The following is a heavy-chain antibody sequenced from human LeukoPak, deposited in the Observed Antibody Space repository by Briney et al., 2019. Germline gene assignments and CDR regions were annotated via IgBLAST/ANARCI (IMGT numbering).Heavy chain of an antibody. CDR2: ISSSSSTI. Sequence: GGSLRLSCAASGFTFSTYSMNWVRQAPGKGLEWVSYISSSSSTIYYADSVKGRFTISRDNAKNSLYLQMNSLRAEDTAVYYRASLYDYVWGSYRPIDYWGQGTLVTVSS. D-gene: IGHD3-16*02. J-gene: IGHJ4*02. CDR1: GFTFSTYS. CDR3: ASLYDYVWGSYRPIDY. V-gene: IGHV3-48*01.